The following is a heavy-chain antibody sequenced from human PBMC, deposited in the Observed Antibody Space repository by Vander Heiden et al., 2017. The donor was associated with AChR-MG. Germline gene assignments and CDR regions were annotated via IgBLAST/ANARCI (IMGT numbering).Heavy chain of an antibody. V-gene: IGHV3-53*02. Sequence: VQLVETGGGLLPPGGSLRLSCPASGFTVSSHYMGWVRQDPGKGLEWVSVIYSGGSTYYADSVKGRFTIARDNSKNTLYLQRNSLRAEDTAVYYCARDQRYSGYDSKWDYYGMDVWGQGTTVTVSS. D-gene: IGHD5-12*01. J-gene: IGHJ6*02. CDR3: ARDQRYSGYDSKWDYYGMDV. CDR1: GFTVSSHY. CDR2: IYSGGST.